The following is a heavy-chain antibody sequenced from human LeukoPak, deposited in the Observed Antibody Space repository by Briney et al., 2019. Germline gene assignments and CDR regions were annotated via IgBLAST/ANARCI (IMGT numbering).Heavy chain of an antibody. D-gene: IGHD1-26*01. Sequence: PSETLSLTCTVSGGSISSYYWSWIRQPPGKGLEWIGYIYYSGSTNYNPSLKSRVTISVDTSKNQFSLKLSSVTAVDTAVYYCARFRERYYYYYGMDVWGQGTMVTVSS. CDR2: IYYSGST. J-gene: IGHJ6*02. V-gene: IGHV4-59*01. CDR1: GGSISSYY. CDR3: ARFRERYYYYYGMDV.